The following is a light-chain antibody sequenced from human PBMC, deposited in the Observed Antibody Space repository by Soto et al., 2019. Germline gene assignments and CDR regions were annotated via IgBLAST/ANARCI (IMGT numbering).Light chain of an antibody. CDR3: CSYAGSSLLV. J-gene: IGLJ1*01. CDR1: SSDVGSYNL. CDR2: EGS. Sequence: QSVLTQPASVSGSPGQSITISCTGTSSDVGSYNLVSWYQQHPGKAPKLMIYEGSKRPSGVSNRFSGSKSGNTASLTISGLQAEDEADYYCCSYAGSSLLVFGTGTKVTVL. V-gene: IGLV2-23*01.